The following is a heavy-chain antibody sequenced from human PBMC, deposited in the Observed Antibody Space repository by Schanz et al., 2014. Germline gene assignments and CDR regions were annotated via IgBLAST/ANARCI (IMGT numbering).Heavy chain of an antibody. CDR1: GDTFDNFV. J-gene: IGHJ3*02. V-gene: IGHV1-69*04. D-gene: IGHD1-7*01. CDR3: ARDRWNYEGGIFDI. Sequence: QVQLVQSGAEVKKPGSSVKVSCKATGDTFDNFVISWVRQAPGQGPEWIGRFMPFLGITTVAQQFEDRVTMTADKATSTAYMELSGLRSEDTAMYYCARDRWNYEGGIFDIWGQGPMVTVSS. CDR2: FMPFLGIT.